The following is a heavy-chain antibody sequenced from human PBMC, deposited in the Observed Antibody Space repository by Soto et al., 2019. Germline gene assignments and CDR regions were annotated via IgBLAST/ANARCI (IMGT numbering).Heavy chain of an antibody. D-gene: IGHD4-17*01. CDR2: ISYDGSNK. Sequence: GGSLRLSCAASGFTFISYAMHWGRQAPGKGLEWVAVISYDGSNKYYADSVKGRFTISRDNSKNTLYLQMNSLRAEDTAVYYCASVSTVTYDFDYWGQGTLVTVSS. CDR1: GFTFISYA. V-gene: IGHV3-30-3*01. J-gene: IGHJ4*02. CDR3: ASVSTVTYDFDY.